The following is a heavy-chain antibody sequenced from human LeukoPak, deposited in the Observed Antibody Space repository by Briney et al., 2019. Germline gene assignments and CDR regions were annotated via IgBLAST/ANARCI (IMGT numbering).Heavy chain of an antibody. V-gene: IGHV4-59*11. D-gene: IGHD2-8*01. Sequence: SETLSLICTVSGGSISSHYWSWIRQPPGKGLEWIGYIYYSGSTNYNPSLKSRVTISVDTSKNQFSLKLSSVTAADTAVYYCARVYEIWGQGTLVTVSS. CDR3: ARVYEI. J-gene: IGHJ4*02. CDR1: GGSISSHY. CDR2: IYYSGST.